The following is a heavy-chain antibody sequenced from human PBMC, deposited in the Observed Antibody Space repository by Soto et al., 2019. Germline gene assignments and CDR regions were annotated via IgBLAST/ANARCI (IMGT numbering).Heavy chain of an antibody. CDR2: TYYRSTWYN. CDR3: ARATVRGYCIGGSCYSGFDY. CDR1: GDSVSSNSAA. V-gene: IGHV6-1*01. D-gene: IGHD2-15*01. Sequence: SQTLSLTCAISGDSVSSNSAAWNWIRQSPSRGLEWLGRTYYRSTWYNDYAVSVQSRITINPDTSKNQFSLQRNSVTPEDTAGYYCARATVRGYCIGGSCYSGFDYWGQGTLVTVSS. J-gene: IGHJ4*02.